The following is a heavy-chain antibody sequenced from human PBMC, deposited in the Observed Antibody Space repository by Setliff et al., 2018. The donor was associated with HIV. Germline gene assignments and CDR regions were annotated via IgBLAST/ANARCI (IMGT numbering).Heavy chain of an antibody. CDR3: ARRSTAVAGTPYYYYMYV. V-gene: IGHV5-10-1*01. D-gene: IGHD6-19*01. J-gene: IGHJ6*03. CDR1: GYSFTSYW. Sequence: GESLKISCKGSGYSFTSYWISWVRQMPGKGLEWMGRIDPSASYTNYSPSFQGHVTISADKSTSTAYLQWSSLKASDTAMYYCARRSTAVAGTPYYYYMYVWGKGTTVTVSS. CDR2: IDPSASYT.